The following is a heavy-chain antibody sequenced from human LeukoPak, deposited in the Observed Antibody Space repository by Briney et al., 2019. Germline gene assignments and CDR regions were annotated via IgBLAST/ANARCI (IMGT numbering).Heavy chain of an antibody. J-gene: IGHJ4*02. Sequence: GGSLRLSCAASGFTFSSYAMSWVRQAPGKGLEWVSSIGGSSSSIYYADSVKGRFTISRDNAKNSLYLQMNSLRAEDTAVYYCAREDREAFDYWGQGTLVTVSS. CDR1: GFTFSSYA. CDR3: AREDREAFDY. CDR2: IGGSSSSI. D-gene: IGHD2-15*01. V-gene: IGHV3-21*01.